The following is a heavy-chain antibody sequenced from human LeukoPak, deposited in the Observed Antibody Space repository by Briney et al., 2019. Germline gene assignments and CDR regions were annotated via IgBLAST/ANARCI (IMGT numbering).Heavy chain of an antibody. Sequence: GGSLRLSCAASGFTFSSYSMNWVRQAPGQGLEWVSGISGSGGSTYYADSVKGRFTISRDNSKNTLYLQMSSLRAEDTAVYYCAKDRSWAATTTRLYSFDYWGQGTLVTVSS. J-gene: IGHJ4*02. CDR3: AKDRSWAATTTRLYSFDY. CDR2: ISGSGGST. V-gene: IGHV3-23*01. D-gene: IGHD1-26*01. CDR1: GFTFSSYS.